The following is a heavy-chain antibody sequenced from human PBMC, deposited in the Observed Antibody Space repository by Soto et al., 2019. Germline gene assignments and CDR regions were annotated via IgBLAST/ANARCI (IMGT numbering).Heavy chain of an antibody. CDR2: TYYRSKYYN. CDR1: GDSVSSNSAT. J-gene: IGHJ4*02. V-gene: IGHV6-1*01. D-gene: IGHD3-22*01. CDR3: ERAIPTTSGWYYFDS. Sequence: SQTLSLTCAISGDSVSSNSATWNWIRQSPSRGLEWLGRTYYRSKYYNEYAASVRSRITVNADSSKNQFSLHLNSVSPEDTAVYYCERAIPTTSGWYYFDSCGQGSLVTVYS.